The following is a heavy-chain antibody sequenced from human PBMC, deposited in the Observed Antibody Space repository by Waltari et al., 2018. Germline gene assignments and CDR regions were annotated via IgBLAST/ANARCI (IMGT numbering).Heavy chain of an antibody. CDR3: ARGERSIAARNYYYYYMDV. CDR2: IKQDGSEK. J-gene: IGHJ6*03. D-gene: IGHD6-6*01. Sequence: EVQLVESGGGLVQPGGSLRLSCAASGFTFSSYWMSWVRKAPGKGLEWVANIKQDGSEKYYVDSVKGRFTISRDNAKNSLYLQMNSLRAEDTAVYYCARGERSIAARNYYYYYMDVWGKGTTVTVSS. CDR1: GFTFSSYW. V-gene: IGHV3-7*01.